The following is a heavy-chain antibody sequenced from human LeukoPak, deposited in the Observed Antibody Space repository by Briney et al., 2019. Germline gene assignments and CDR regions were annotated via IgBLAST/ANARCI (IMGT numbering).Heavy chain of an antibody. Sequence: PGGSLRLSCAASGFTFSSYGMSWVRQAPGKGLEWVANIKQDGSEKYYVDSVKGRFTISKDNAKNSLYLQMNSLRAADTAVYYCAREARQLVYWGQGTLVTVSS. CDR3: AREARQLVY. D-gene: IGHD6-13*01. J-gene: IGHJ4*02. CDR1: GFTFSSYG. CDR2: IKQDGSEK. V-gene: IGHV3-7*01.